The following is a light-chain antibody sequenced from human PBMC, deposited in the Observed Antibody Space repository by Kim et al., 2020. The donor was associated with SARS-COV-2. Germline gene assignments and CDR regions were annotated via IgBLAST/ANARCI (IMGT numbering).Light chain of an antibody. CDR3: LLYYRGVYV. Sequence: PGGTVTLTCASSTGPVTSNYYPSWYQQKPGHAPRALIHSTSTKHSWTPARFSGSLLGGKATLTLSGAQPEDEAEYYCLLYYRGVYVFGTGTKVTVL. V-gene: IGLV7-43*01. CDR2: STS. CDR1: TGPVTSNYY. J-gene: IGLJ1*01.